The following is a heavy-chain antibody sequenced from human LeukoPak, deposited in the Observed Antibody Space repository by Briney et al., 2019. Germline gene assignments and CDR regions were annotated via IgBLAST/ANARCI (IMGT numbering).Heavy chain of an antibody. CDR1: GFTFRNYW. CDR3: VRAMDV. J-gene: IGHJ6*02. V-gene: IGHV3-7*03. CDR2: MKQDGSEK. Sequence: GGSLRLSCAASGFTFRNYWMHWFRKAPGKGLEWVANMKQDGSEKYYVDSVKGRFTISRDNAKNSLYLQMNSLRAEDTAVYYCVRAMDVWGQGTTVTVSS.